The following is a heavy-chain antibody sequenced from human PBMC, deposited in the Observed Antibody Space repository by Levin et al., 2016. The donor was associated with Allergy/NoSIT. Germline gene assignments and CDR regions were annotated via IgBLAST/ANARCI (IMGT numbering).Heavy chain of an antibody. D-gene: IGHD3-10*01. J-gene: IGHJ5*02. CDR2: INWNGGST. Sequence: WIRQPPGKGLEWVSGINWNGGSTGYADSVKGRFTISRDNAKDSLYLQMNSLRADDTALYYCARPIHYGSGSNWFDPWGHGTLVTVSS. CDR3: ARPIHYGSGSNWFDP. V-gene: IGHV3-20*03.